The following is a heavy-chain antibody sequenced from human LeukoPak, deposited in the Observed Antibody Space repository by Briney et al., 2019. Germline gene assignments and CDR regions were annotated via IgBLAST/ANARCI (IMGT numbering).Heavy chain of an antibody. V-gene: IGHV3-23*01. CDR1: GFSFTDFD. CDR2: TTHSGITT. D-gene: IGHD6-19*01. J-gene: IGHJ4*02. Sequence: PGGSLRLSCTASGFSFTDFDMNRVRQAPGKGLEWVSHTTHSGITTHYADSVKGRFTISRDNSKSTLYLQMNSLRAEDTAVYYCAKPVTGSIFDYWGRGTLVTVSS. CDR3: AKPVTGSIFDY.